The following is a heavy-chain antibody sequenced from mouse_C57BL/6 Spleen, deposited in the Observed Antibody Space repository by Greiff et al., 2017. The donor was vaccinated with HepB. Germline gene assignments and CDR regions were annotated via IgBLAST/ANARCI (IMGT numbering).Heavy chain of an antibody. D-gene: IGHD1-1*01. J-gene: IGHJ3*01. V-gene: IGHV14-4*01. Sequence: EVKLQQSGAELVRPGASVKLSCTASGFNIKDDYMHWVKQRPEQGLEWIGWIDPENGDTEYASKFQGKATITADTSSNTAYLQLSSLTSEDTAFYYCTLTTVVAPFAYWGQGTLVTVSA. CDR1: GFNIKDDY. CDR2: IDPENGDT. CDR3: TLTTVVAPFAY.